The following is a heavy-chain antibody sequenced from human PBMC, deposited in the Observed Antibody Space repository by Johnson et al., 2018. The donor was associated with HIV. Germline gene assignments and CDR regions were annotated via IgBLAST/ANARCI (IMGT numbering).Heavy chain of an antibody. CDR3: ARDVTAGNDAFDI. CDR2: IYSGGST. Sequence: MQLVESGGDLVQPGGSLRLSCAASGFTFSNAWMSWVRQAPGKGLEWVSVIYSGGSTYYADSVKGRLTLSRDNSNNTLYLQMNSLRAEDTAVYYCARDVTAGNDAFDIWGQGTMVTVSS. CDR1: GFTFSNAW. J-gene: IGHJ3*02. D-gene: IGHD1-1*01. V-gene: IGHV3-66*02.